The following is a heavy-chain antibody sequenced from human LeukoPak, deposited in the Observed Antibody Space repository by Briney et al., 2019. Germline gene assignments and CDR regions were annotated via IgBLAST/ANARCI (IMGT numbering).Heavy chain of an antibody. D-gene: IGHD1-26*01. Sequence: GGSLRLSCAASGFTFSSYWMHWVRQAPGKGLEWVSSIYNTGATHYAESVKGRFTISRDNSKNTLFLQMNSLRAEDMAVYYCARIEWERLGRAFDIWGQGTMVTVSS. V-gene: IGHV3-53*01. CDR1: GFTFSSYW. CDR3: ARIEWERLGRAFDI. J-gene: IGHJ3*02. CDR2: IYNTGAT.